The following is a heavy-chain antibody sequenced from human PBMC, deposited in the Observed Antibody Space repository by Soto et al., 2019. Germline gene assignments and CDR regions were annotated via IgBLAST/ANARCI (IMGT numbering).Heavy chain of an antibody. CDR2: IIPIFGTA. CDR3: ARGCSGGSCYWYYFDY. CDR1: GGTLSSYA. Sequence: SVKVSCKASGGTLSSYAISWVRQAPGQGLEWMGGIIPIFGTANYAQKFQGRVTITADESTSTAYMELSSLRSEDTAVYYCARGCSGGSCYWYYFDYWGQGTLVTVSS. J-gene: IGHJ4*02. V-gene: IGHV1-69*13. D-gene: IGHD2-15*01.